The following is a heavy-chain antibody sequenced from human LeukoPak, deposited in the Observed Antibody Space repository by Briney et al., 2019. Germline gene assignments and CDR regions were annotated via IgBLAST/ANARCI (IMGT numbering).Heavy chain of an antibody. CDR2: ISYSGST. CDR1: GGSISSYY. V-gene: IGHV4-59*08. J-gene: IGHJ4*02. D-gene: IGHD4-11*01. CDR3: ARHSLHSNYATGGIDY. Sequence: KSSETLSLTCTVSGGSISSYYWSWIRQPPGKGLEWIGYISYSGSTSYNSSLKSRVTISVDTSKNQFSLKLTSVTAADTAVYYCARHSLHSNYATGGIDYWGQGTLVTVSS.